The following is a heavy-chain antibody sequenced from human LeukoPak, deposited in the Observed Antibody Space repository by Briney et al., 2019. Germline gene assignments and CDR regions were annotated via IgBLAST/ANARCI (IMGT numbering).Heavy chain of an antibody. D-gene: IGHD1-26*01. V-gene: IGHV4-4*07. J-gene: IGHJ4*02. CDR2: FYSTGST. CDR1: GVSPRRFY. CDR3: ARDQYSGSLDY. Sequence: SETLSLTCTLSGVSPRRFYSACVRRPAGKGLEWIGRFYSTGSTNYNPSLKSRVTMSVDTSKNQFSLKLSSVTAADTAVYYCARDQYSGSLDYWGQGTLVTVSS.